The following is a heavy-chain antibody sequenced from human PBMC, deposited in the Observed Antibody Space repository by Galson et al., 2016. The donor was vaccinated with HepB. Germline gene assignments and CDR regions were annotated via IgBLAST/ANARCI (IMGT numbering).Heavy chain of an antibody. V-gene: IGHV3-33*01. J-gene: IGHJ2*01. D-gene: IGHD6-13*01. CDR2: IWYDGSNK. CDR3: AREKLLGSKWYKGNWYFDL. CDR1: GFTFRNYG. Sequence: SLRLSCAASGFTFRNYGMHWVRQAPGKGLEWVAVIWYDGSNKYYVDSVKGRFTISRDNSKNTLYLQMNSLRAEDTAVYYCAREKLLGSKWYKGNWYFDLWGRGTLVTVSS.